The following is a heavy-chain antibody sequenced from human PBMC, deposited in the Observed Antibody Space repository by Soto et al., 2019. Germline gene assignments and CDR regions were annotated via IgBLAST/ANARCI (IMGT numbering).Heavy chain of an antibody. D-gene: IGHD2-21*02. CDR1: GGTFSSYA. CDR3: AKGSMTAHAFDI. Sequence: QVQLVQSGAEVKKPGSSVKVSCKASGGTFSSYAISWVRQAPGQGLEWMGGIIPIFGTANYAQKFQGKVTITADESTSTAYMEVRSLRAEDTAVYFCAKGSMTAHAFDIWGQGTMVTVSS. J-gene: IGHJ3*02. V-gene: IGHV1-69*01. CDR2: IIPIFGTA.